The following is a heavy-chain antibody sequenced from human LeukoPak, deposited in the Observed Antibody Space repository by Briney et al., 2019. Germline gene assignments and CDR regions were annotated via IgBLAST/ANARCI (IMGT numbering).Heavy chain of an antibody. Sequence: SETLSLTCAVSGGSISSGGYSWSWLRQPPGKGLEWIGYIYHSGSTYYNPSLKSRVTISVDRSKNQFSLKLSSVTAADTAVYYCARESVAGTIDYWGQGTLVTVSS. D-gene: IGHD6-19*01. CDR3: ARESVAGTIDY. V-gene: IGHV4-30-2*01. J-gene: IGHJ4*02. CDR2: IYHSGST. CDR1: GGSISSGGYS.